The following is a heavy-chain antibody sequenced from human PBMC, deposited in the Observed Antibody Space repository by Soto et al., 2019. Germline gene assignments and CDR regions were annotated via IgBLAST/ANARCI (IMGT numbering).Heavy chain of an antibody. CDR2: IAYDGSNK. J-gene: IGHJ6*02. Sequence: QVQLVESGGGVVQPGRSLRLSCAASGFTFSSFVMQWVRQAPGKGLEWVAFIAYDGSNKHYADSVKGRFTISRDNSNNTLYLQMNSLRVEDTAVYYCASPQGAHLNYFYGMDVWGQGTTVTVSS. V-gene: IGHV3-30-3*01. CDR1: GFTFSSFV. CDR3: ASPQGAHLNYFYGMDV.